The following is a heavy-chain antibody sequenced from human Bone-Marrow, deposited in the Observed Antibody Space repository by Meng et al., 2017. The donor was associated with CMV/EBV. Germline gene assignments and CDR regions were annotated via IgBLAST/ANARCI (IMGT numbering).Heavy chain of an antibody. CDR3: ARHGPIFGVVIIFGSNFDY. D-gene: IGHD3-3*01. Sequence: SETLSLTCTVSGGSFSGSRYYWGWIRQPPGKGLEWIGSVYYSGSTYYNPSLKSRVTISVDTSKNQFSLKLSSVTAADTAVYYCARHGPIFGVVIIFGSNFDYWGQGTLVTVSS. J-gene: IGHJ4*02. CDR1: GGSFSGSRYY. V-gene: IGHV4-39*01. CDR2: VYYSGST.